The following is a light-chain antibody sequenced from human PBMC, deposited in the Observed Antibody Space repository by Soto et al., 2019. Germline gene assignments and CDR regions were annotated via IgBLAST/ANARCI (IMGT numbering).Light chain of an antibody. Sequence: EIVLTQSPATLSLSPGERATLSCRASHGVGSYLAWYQQKPGQAPRLLIYDTSIRATGIPARFSGSGSGTDFTLTVSSLEPVGFAVYYCQHRSIWPTFGGGTKVEIK. CDR1: HGVGSY. CDR2: DTS. J-gene: IGKJ4*01. CDR3: QHRSIWPT. V-gene: IGKV3-11*01.